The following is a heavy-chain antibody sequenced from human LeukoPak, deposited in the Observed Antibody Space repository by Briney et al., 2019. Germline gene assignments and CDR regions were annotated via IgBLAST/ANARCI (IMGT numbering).Heavy chain of an antibody. CDR2: IYYSGST. V-gene: IGHV4-59*01. D-gene: IGHD3-10*01. CDR3: ARDRGYWYFDL. CDR1: GGSTSSYN. J-gene: IGHJ2*01. Sequence: KPSETLSLTCTVSGGSTSSYNWSWIRQPPVKGLEWIGYIYYSGSTNYNPSLKSRVTISVDTSKNQFSLELSSVTTADTAVYYCARDRGYWYFDLWGRGTLVTVSS.